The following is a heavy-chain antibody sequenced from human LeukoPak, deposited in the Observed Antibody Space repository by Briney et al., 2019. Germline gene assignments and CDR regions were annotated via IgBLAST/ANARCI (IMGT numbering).Heavy chain of an antibody. CDR2: IYYSGST. V-gene: IGHV4-39*01. J-gene: IGHJ5*02. CDR1: GGSISSSSYY. Sequence: RSSETLSLTCTVSGGSISSSSYYWGWIRQPPGKGLEWFGSIYYSGSTYYNPSLKSRVTITVDTSKNQFSLKLSSVTAADTAVYYCARHPPVHKGEDWFDPWGQGTLVTVSS. CDR3: ARHPPVHKGEDWFDP. D-gene: IGHD3-16*01.